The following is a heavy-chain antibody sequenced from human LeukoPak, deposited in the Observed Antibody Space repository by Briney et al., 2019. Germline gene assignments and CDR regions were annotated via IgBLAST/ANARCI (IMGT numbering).Heavy chain of an antibody. D-gene: IGHD3-3*01. CDR2: IRYDGSNK. CDR1: GFTFSSYG. V-gene: IGHV3-30*02. CDR3: AKVFPPKPPIFGVVIPLDY. Sequence: PGGSLRLSCAASGFTFSSYGMHWVRQAPGKGLEWVAFIRYDGSNKYYADSVKGRFTISRDNSKNTLYLQMNSLRAEDTAVYYCAKVFPPKPPIFGVVIPLDYWGQGTLVTVSS. J-gene: IGHJ4*02.